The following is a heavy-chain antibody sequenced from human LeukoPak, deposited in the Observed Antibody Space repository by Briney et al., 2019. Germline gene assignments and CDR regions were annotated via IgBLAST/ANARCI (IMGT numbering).Heavy chain of an antibody. CDR2: IYTSGST. Sequence: PSQTLSLTCTVSGGSISSGSYYWSWIRQPAGKGLEWIGRIYTSGSTNCNPSLKSRVTISVDTSKNQFSLKLSSVTAADTAVYYCARDPGGPIWGQGTMVTVSS. V-gene: IGHV4-61*02. J-gene: IGHJ3*02. D-gene: IGHD1-26*01. CDR1: GGSISSGSYY. CDR3: ARDPGGPI.